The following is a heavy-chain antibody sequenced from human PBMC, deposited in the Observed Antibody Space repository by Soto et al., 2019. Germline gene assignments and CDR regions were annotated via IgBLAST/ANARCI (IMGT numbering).Heavy chain of an antibody. V-gene: IGHV1-8*01. CDR1: GYTLTSYD. D-gene: IGHD6-13*01. Sequence: ASVKVSCKASGYTLTSYDINWVRQATGQGLEWMGWMNPNSGNTGYAQKFQGRVTMTRDTSTSTAYMELSSLRSEDTAVYYCARRSGIAAAGIYYYGLDVWGQGTTVTVSS. CDR2: MNPNSGNT. J-gene: IGHJ6*02. CDR3: ARRSGIAAAGIYYYGLDV.